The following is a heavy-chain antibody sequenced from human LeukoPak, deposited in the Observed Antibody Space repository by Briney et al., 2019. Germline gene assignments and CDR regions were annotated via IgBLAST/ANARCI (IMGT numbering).Heavy chain of an antibody. CDR1: GFTFDDYG. Sequence: GGSLRLSCAAPGFTFDDYGMSWVRQAPGKGLEWVSGINWNGGSTGYADSVKGRFTISRDNAKNSLYLQMNSLRAENTALYYCARALGGDYDYWGQGTLVTVSS. CDR3: ARALGGDYDY. CDR2: INWNGGST. D-gene: IGHD2-21*01. V-gene: IGHV3-20*04. J-gene: IGHJ4*02.